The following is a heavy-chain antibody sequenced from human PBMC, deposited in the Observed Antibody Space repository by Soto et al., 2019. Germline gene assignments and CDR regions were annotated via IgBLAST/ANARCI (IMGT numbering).Heavy chain of an antibody. CDR2: ISYDGSNT. CDR3: ARDQEAGQEFDY. V-gene: IGHV3-30*03. Sequence: GGSLRLSCAASGFTFSSYGMHWVRQAPGKGLEWVAIISYDGSNTYYADSVKGRFTISRDNAKNTLYLQMNSLRAEDTAVYYCARDQEAGQEFDYWGQGTLVTVSS. J-gene: IGHJ4*02. CDR1: GFTFSSYG. D-gene: IGHD6-13*01.